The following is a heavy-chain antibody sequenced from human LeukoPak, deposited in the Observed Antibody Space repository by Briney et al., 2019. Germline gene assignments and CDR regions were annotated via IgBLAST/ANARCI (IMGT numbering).Heavy chain of an antibody. D-gene: IGHD6-19*01. J-gene: IGHJ4*02. V-gene: IGHV3-30*01. Sequence: QSGGSLRLSCTPSGFTFDDYAMHWVRQAPGKGLEWVALISYDGGNIYYADSVKGRFTISRDNSQNTLYLQMNSLRAEDTAVHYCARDAPFRTGWSQNFFDYWGPGTLVTVSS. CDR3: ARDAPFRTGWSQNFFDY. CDR1: GFTFDDYA. CDR2: ISYDGGNI.